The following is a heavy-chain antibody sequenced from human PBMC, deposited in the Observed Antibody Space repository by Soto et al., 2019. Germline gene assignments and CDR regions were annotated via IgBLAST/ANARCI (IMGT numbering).Heavy chain of an antibody. CDR2: ISGSVGST. Sequence: EVQLLESGGGLVQPGGSLRLSCAASGFTFSSYAMRWVRQAPVKGLDGGSAISGSVGSTYYADSVKGRFTISRDNSKNTLYLQMNSLRAEDTAVYYYARRGSGSYYDYWGQGTLVTVSS. CDR1: GFTFSSYA. V-gene: IGHV3-23*01. CDR3: ARRGSGSYYDY. D-gene: IGHD1-26*01. J-gene: IGHJ4*02.